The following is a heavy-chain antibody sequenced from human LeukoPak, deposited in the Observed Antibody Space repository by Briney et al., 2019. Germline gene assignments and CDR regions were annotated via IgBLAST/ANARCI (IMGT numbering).Heavy chain of an antibody. D-gene: IGHD6-13*01. Sequence: GGSLRLSCAASGFIFSGYTMHWVRQAPGKGLEYVSAISSNGGSTYYANSVKGRFTISRDNSKNTLYLQMGSLRAEDMAVYYCARARAAAFDYWGQGTLVTVSS. J-gene: IGHJ4*02. CDR2: ISSNGGST. V-gene: IGHV3-64*01. CDR3: ARARAAAFDY. CDR1: GFIFSGYT.